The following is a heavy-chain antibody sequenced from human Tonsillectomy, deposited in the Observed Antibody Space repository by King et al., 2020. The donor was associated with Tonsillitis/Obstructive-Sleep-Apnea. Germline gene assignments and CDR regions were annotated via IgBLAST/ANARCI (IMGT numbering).Heavy chain of an antibody. D-gene: IGHD1-26*01. Sequence: QLVQSGAEVKKPGSSVKVSCKASGGTFSSYAISWVRQAPGQGLEWMGGIIPIFGTANYAQKFQGRVTITADESTSTAYMELSSLRSEDTAVYYCARAKGQPGVGATNQSYYYYYMDVWGKGTTVTVSS. J-gene: IGHJ6*03. V-gene: IGHV1-69*01. CDR2: IIPIFGTA. CDR1: GGTFSSYA. CDR3: ARAKGQPGVGATNQSYYYYYMDV.